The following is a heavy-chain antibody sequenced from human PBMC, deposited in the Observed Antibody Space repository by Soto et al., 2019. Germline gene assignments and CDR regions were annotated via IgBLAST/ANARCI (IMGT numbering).Heavy chain of an antibody. CDR1: GYTFTSFP. D-gene: IGHD3-22*01. CDR2: INAGNGDT. Sequence: GASVKVSCKASGYTFTSFPIHWVRQAPGQRLEWMGWINAGNGDTKYSQKFQGRVTVTRDTSASTAYMELISLRSEDTAVYYCTRELTSIRQLAGYFYGMDVWGQGTTVTVSS. CDR3: TRELTSIRQLAGYFYGMDV. V-gene: IGHV1-3*01. J-gene: IGHJ6*02.